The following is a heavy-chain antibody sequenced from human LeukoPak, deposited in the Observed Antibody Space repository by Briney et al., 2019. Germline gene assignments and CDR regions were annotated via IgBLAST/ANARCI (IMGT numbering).Heavy chain of an antibody. Sequence: GGSLRLSCAASGFTFSSFSMNWVRQAPGKGLEWVSSISSSSSYTYYADSVKGRFTVSRDNAKNSLYLQMNSLRAEDTAVYYCARASSGWAVDFYYFDNWGQGTLVAVSS. CDR3: ARASSGWAVDFYYFDN. J-gene: IGHJ4*02. V-gene: IGHV3-21*01. D-gene: IGHD6-19*01. CDR2: ISSSSSYT. CDR1: GFTFSSFS.